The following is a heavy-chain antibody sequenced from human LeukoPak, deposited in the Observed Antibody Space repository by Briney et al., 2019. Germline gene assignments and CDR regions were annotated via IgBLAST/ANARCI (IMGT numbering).Heavy chain of an antibody. Sequence: ASVKVSCKVSGYTLTELSMHWVGQAPGKGLEWMGGFDPEDGETIYAQKFQGRVTMTEDTSTGTAYMDLSSLRSEDTAIYYCATNLGWELLRGWFDPWGQGTLVTVSS. D-gene: IGHD1-26*01. CDR2: FDPEDGET. J-gene: IGHJ5*02. CDR1: GYTLTELS. CDR3: ATNLGWELLRGWFDP. V-gene: IGHV1-24*01.